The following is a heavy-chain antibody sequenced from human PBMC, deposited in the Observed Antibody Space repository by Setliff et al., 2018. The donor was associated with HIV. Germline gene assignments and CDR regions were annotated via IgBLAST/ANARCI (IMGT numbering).Heavy chain of an antibody. Sequence: SETLSLTCAVYGGSLSGYYWSWIRQPPGKGLEWIGEINHSGSTNYNPSLKSRVTISVDTSKNQFSLKLSSVTAADTAVYYCARVRTNWDYDFWSGHISSDYFDYWGQGTLVTVSS. J-gene: IGHJ4*02. CDR1: GGSLSGYY. CDR2: INHSGST. D-gene: IGHD3-3*01. V-gene: IGHV4-34*01. CDR3: ARVRTNWDYDFWSGHISSDYFDY.